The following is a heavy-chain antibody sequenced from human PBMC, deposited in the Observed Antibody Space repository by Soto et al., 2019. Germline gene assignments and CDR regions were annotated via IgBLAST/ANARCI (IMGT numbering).Heavy chain of an antibody. J-gene: IGHJ4*02. Sequence: GASVKVSCKASGYTFTSYGISWVRQAPGQGLEWMGWISAYNGNTNYAQKLQGRVTMTTDTSTSTAYMELRSLRSDDTVVYYCARDNYDYVWGSYRPYYFDYWGQGTLVTVSS. V-gene: IGHV1-18*01. CDR3: ARDNYDYVWGSYRPYYFDY. CDR2: ISAYNGNT. CDR1: GYTFTSYG. D-gene: IGHD3-16*02.